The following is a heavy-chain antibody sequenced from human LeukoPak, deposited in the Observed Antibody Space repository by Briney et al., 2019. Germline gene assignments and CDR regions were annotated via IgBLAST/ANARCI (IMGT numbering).Heavy chain of an antibody. CDR2: ISAYNGNT. CDR3: ARAYPSLYCSGGSCYGNWFDP. J-gene: IGHJ5*02. CDR1: GYTFTSYG. Sequence: ASVKVSCKASGYTFTSYGISWVRQAPGQGLEWLGWISAYNGNTSYEQKLQGRVTMTTDTSTSTAYMELRSLRSDDTAVYYCARAYPSLYCSGGSCYGNWFDPWGQGTLVTVSS. V-gene: IGHV1-18*01. D-gene: IGHD2-15*01.